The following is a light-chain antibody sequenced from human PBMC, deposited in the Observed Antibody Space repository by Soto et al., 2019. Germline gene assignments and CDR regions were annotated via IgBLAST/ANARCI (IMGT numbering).Light chain of an antibody. CDR2: DAS. CDR3: MQYNKWPLRT. V-gene: IGKV3-15*01. J-gene: IGKJ1*01. Sequence: EIVMTQSPDTLFVSLGEGASLSCRASQSVSSHLAWYQQKPGHAPTLLIFDASARAPGTPARFSGSGSGTEFTLTINSLQSEDFGVYFCMQYNKWPLRTFGQGTKVDI. CDR1: QSVSSH.